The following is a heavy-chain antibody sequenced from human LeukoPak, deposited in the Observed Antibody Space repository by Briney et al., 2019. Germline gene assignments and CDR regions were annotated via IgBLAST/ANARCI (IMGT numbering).Heavy chain of an antibody. V-gene: IGHV1-69*13. J-gene: IGHJ4*02. Sequence: SVKVSCKASGGTFSSYAISWVRQAPGQGLEWMGGIIPIFGTANYAQKFQGRVTITADESTSTAYMELSSLRSEDTAVYYCAREPGYYHSSGYYWDWGQGTLVTASS. CDR1: GGTFSSYA. D-gene: IGHD3-22*01. CDR3: AREPGYYHSSGYYWD. CDR2: IIPIFGTA.